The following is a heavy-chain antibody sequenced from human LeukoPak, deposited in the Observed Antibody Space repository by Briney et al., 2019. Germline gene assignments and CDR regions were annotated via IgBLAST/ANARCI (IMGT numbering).Heavy chain of an antibody. Sequence: SETLSLTCTVSGGSISSGSYYWSWIRQPAGKGLEWIGRIYTSGSTNYNPSLKSRVTISVDTSKNQFSLKLSSVTAADTAVYYCARDVNDSSGYRGAFDIWGQGSMATVSS. CDR1: GGSISSGSYY. D-gene: IGHD3-22*01. V-gene: IGHV4-61*02. J-gene: IGHJ3*02. CDR2: IYTSGST. CDR3: ARDVNDSSGYRGAFDI.